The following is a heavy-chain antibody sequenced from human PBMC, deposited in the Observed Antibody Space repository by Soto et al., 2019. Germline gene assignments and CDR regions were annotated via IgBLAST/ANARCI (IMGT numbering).Heavy chain of an antibody. D-gene: IGHD2-21*02. J-gene: IGHJ4*02. CDR1: GFRFSDYW. Sequence: PGGSLRLSCEAFGFRFSDYWMTWVRQAPGKGLEWVANIKKDGSDKSYADSVKGRFTISRDNAKNSLYLQMSSLTVDDTAVYYCARRAAVATNDYWGQGTLVT. CDR2: IKKDGSDK. V-gene: IGHV3-7*03. CDR3: ARRAAVATNDY.